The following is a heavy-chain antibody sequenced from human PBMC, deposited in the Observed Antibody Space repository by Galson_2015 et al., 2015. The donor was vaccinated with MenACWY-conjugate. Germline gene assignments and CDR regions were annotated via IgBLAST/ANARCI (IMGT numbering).Heavy chain of an antibody. V-gene: IGHV1-2*06. CDR2: INPNTGST. D-gene: IGHD6-19*01. J-gene: IGHJ4*02. CDR1: GYTFTTYA. Sequence: SVKVSCKASGYTFTTYAMHWVRQAPGQGLEWMGRINPNTGSTIYAQKFQGRVTMTTDTSISTAYMELSGLESDDTALYYCARRSEQWLLFDYWGQGTLITVSS. CDR3: ARRSEQWLLFDY.